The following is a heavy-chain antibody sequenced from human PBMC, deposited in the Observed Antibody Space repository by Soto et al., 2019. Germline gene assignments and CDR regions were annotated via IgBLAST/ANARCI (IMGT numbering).Heavy chain of an antibody. D-gene: IGHD3-22*01. CDR1: GGSIRSGDYY. CDR3: ASSRRGNYYDSSAPFDY. CDR2: IYYTGST. V-gene: IGHV4-30-4*01. Sequence: SETLSLTCTVSGGSIRSGDYYWSWIRQPPGKGLEWIGYIYYTGSTYYNPSLKSRVSVSVDTSKNQFSLKLSSVTAADTAVYYCASSRRGNYYDSSAPFDYWGQGTLVTSPQ. J-gene: IGHJ4*02.